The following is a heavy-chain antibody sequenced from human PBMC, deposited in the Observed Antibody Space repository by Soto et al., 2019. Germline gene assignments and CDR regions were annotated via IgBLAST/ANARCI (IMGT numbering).Heavy chain of an antibody. CDR2: ISSSSSYI. CDR1: GFTFSSYS. D-gene: IGHD3-16*01. J-gene: IGHJ4*02. V-gene: IGHV3-21*01. CDR3: ARDGDYVWGSYSAPDY. Sequence: EVQLVESGGGLVKPGGSLRLSCAASGFTFSSYSMNWVRQAPGKGLEWVSSISSSSSYIYYADSVKGRFTISRDNAKNSLYLQMNSLRAEDTAVYYCARDGDYVWGSYSAPDYWGQGTLVTVSS.